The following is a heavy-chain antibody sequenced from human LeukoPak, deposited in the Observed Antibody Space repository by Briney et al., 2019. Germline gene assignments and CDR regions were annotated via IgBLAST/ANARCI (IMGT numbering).Heavy chain of an antibody. Sequence: GESLKISCKGSGYSFTTYWIGWVRQMPGKGLEWMGIIYPGDSDTRYSPSFQGQVTISADKSISTAYLQWSSLKASDTAMYFCARGSYSTSSPFDYWGQGTLVTVSS. CDR3: ARGSYSTSSPFDY. CDR1: GYSFTTYW. J-gene: IGHJ4*02. V-gene: IGHV5-51*01. CDR2: IYPGDSDT. D-gene: IGHD6-6*01.